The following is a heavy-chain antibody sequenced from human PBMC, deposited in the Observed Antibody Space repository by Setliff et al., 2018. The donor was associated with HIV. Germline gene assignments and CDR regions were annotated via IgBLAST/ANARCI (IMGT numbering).Heavy chain of an antibody. D-gene: IGHD3-10*01. CDR3: ARARHQITIFDY. Sequence: ASVKVSCKASGYTFTSYDINWVRQATGQGLVWMGWMNPNSGNTGYAQKFQGRVTMTRNTSISTTYMELSSLRSEDTAVYYCARARHQITIFDYWGQGMLVTSPQ. J-gene: IGHJ4*02. V-gene: IGHV1-8*02. CDR1: GYTFTSYD. CDR2: MNPNSGNT.